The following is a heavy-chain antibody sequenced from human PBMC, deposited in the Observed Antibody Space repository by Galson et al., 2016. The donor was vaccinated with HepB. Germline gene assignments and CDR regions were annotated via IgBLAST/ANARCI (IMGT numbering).Heavy chain of an antibody. J-gene: IGHJ4*02. CDR1: GCTFSSYA. Sequence: SCKASGCTFSSYAISWVRQAPGQGLEWMGGIIPLFGTLNYAQNFQGRVTITADESTSTAYMELSSLRSEDTAVDYCAIISGSYFDHWGQGSLVTVSS. CDR3: AIISGSYFDH. V-gene: IGHV1-69*01. D-gene: IGHD1-26*01. CDR2: IIPLFGTL.